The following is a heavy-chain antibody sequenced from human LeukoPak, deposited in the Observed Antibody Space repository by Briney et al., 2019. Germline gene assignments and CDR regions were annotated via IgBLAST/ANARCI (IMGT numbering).Heavy chain of an antibody. V-gene: IGHV3-30*02. D-gene: IGHD4-23*01. CDR3: ARDLHGGYSSDY. CDR1: GFTFNNLG. J-gene: IGHJ4*02. CDR2: MGYEGIHK. Sequence: PGGSLRLSCAASGFTFNNLGMHWVRQAPGKGLEWVAFMGYEGIHKYYADSVKGRFTISKDNSKATLYLQMNSLRPEGTAVYYCARDLHGGYSSDYWGQGTLVTVSS.